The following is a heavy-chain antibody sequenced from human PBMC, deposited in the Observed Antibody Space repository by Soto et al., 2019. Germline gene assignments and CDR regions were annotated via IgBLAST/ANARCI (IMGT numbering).Heavy chain of an antibody. CDR2: ISSSSSTI. J-gene: IGHJ6*02. V-gene: IGHV3-48*02. CDR3: GRYTRYGRDI. CDR1: GFNFSSYS. Sequence: PGGSLRLSCAASGFNFSSYSMNWVRQAPGKGLEWVSYISSSSSTIYYAASLKGRFSISRDNPKQSIDVQINSRRDENTAVYYGGRYTRYGRDIWRQGTAHTVPS. D-gene: IGHD2-2*01.